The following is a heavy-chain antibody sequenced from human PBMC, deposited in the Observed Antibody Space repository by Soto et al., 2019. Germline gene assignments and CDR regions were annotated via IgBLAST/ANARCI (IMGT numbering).Heavy chain of an antibody. CDR3: ARVPDWGATEIDY. CDR2: INHSGST. CDR1: GGSFSGYY. D-gene: IGHD1-26*01. J-gene: IGHJ4*02. Sequence: PSETLSLTCAVYGGSFSGYYWSWIRQPPGKGLEWIGEINHSGSTNYNPSLKSRVTISVDTSKNQFSLKLSSVTAADTAVYYCARVPDWGATEIDYWGQGTLVTVSS. V-gene: IGHV4-34*01.